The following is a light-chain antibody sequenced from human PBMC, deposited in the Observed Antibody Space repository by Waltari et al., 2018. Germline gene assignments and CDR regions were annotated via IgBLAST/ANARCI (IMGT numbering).Light chain of an antibody. CDR1: QSVSSY. Sequence: DIVLTQSPATLSLSPGERATLSCRASQSVSSYLAWYQQKPDQAPRLLIYDAFNRASGVPARFSGSGSGTDFTLTISSLEPEDFAVYYCQQRGNWPPTFGGGTRVEIK. CDR3: QQRGNWPPT. CDR2: DAF. J-gene: IGKJ4*01. V-gene: IGKV3-11*01.